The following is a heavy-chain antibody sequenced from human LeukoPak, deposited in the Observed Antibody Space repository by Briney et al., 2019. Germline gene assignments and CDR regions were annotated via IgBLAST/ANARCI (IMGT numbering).Heavy chain of an antibody. D-gene: IGHD6-19*01. CDR3: ARKSVAEAGIVPDY. CDR1: GFTFSSYA. J-gene: IGHJ4*02. CDR2: VGSVASGGT. Sequence: GASLRLSCAASGFTFSSYAMSWVRQAPGKGLEWVSGVGSVASGGTFYADSVKGRFTISRGTSKNTLYLQMNSLRAEDTAVYYCARKSVAEAGIVPDYWGPGTLVTVSS. V-gene: IGHV3-23*01.